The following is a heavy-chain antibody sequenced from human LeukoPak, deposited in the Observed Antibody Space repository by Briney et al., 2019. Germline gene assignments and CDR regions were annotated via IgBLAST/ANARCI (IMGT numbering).Heavy chain of an antibody. CDR3: ASQYYDFWSGYYYFDY. D-gene: IGHD3-3*01. CDR2: IYYSGST. Sequence: TSETLSLTCTVSGGSISSSSYYWGWIRQPPGEGLEWIGSIYYSGSTYYNPSLKSRVTISVDTSKNQFSLKLSSVTAADTAVYYCASQYYDFWSGYYYFDYWGQGTLVTVSS. J-gene: IGHJ4*02. V-gene: IGHV4-39*07. CDR1: GGSISSSSYY.